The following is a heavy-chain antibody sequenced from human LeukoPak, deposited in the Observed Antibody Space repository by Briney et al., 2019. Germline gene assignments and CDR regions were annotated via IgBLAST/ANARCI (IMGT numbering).Heavy chain of an antibody. CDR2: TRNKANSYTT. J-gene: IGHJ4*02. D-gene: IGHD3-22*01. CDR3: ARGLRDSSGYYSFDY. V-gene: IGHV3-72*01. Sequence: GGSLRLSCAASGFTFSDYYMDWVRQAPGKGLEWVARTRNKANSYTTEYAASVKGRFTISRDDSRNSLYLQMNSLKTEDTAVSYCARGLRDSSGYYSFDYWGQGTLVTVSS. CDR1: GFTFSDYY.